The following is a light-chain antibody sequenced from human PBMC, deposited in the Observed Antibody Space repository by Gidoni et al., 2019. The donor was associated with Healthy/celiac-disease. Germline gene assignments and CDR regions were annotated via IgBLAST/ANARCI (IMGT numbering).Light chain of an antibody. J-gene: IGKJ4*01. CDR3: QQYGSSLFT. Sequence: EIVLTQSPGTLSLSPGERATLSCRDSQSVSSSYLAWYQQKPGQAPRLLISGASSRATGIPDRFSGSGSGTDFTLTISRLEPEDFAVYYCQQYGSSLFTFGGGTKVEIK. CDR1: QSVSSSY. CDR2: GAS. V-gene: IGKV3-20*01.